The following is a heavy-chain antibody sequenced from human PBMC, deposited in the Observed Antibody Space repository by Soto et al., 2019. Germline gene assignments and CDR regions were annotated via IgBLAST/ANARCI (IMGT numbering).Heavy chain of an antibody. J-gene: IGHJ5*02. CDR3: GRGGASSQWFDP. V-gene: IGHV4-31*03. D-gene: IGHD2-15*01. Sequence: QVQLQESGPGLVEPSQTLSLTCTVSGDSLSSSGYYWSWIRQPQGKGLEWIGFIYYSGSTNFTPSPKSRSTISVDTANMQFSLKLNSVTAADTAVYYCGRGGASSQWFDPWGQGTLVTV. CDR2: IYYSGST. CDR1: GDSLSSSGYY.